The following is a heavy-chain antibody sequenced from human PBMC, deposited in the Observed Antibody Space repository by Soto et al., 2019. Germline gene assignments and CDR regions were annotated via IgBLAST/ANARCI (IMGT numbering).Heavy chain of an antibody. CDR2: IIPISGAA. V-gene: IGHV1-69*06. CDR3: ARDMTRTVVPYFDF. D-gene: IGHD1-7*01. Sequence: SVKVSCKASGGTFSNYVVNWGRQAPGQGLEWMGRIIPISGAANYAQKFQGRVTITADKSTSTSYMELSSLRSEDTAVYYCARDMTRTVVPYFDFWGQGTLVTVSS. CDR1: GGTFSNYV. J-gene: IGHJ4*02.